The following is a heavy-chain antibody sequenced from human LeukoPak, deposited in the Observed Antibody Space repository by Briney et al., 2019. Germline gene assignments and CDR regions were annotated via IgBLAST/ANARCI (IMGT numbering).Heavy chain of an antibody. Sequence: PSETLSLTCAVSGYSISSGYYWGWIRQPPGQGLEWIGSIYHSGSTYYNPSLRSRVTISVDTSKNQFSLKLSSVTAADTAVYYCARTGVATIKNFDYWGQGTLVTVSS. CDR1: GYSISSGYY. J-gene: IGHJ4*02. CDR2: IYHSGST. V-gene: IGHV4-38-2*01. CDR3: ARTGVATIKNFDY. D-gene: IGHD5-12*01.